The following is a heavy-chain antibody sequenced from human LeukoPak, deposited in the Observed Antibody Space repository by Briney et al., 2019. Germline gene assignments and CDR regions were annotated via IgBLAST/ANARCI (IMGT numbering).Heavy chain of an antibody. D-gene: IGHD3-10*01. Sequence: SETLSLTCTVSGGSISSYYWSWIRQPPGKGLHWIGDIYYSGSTNYNPSLKSRVTISVDTSKNQFSLKLSSVTAADTAVYYCARTATPYYYGSGSYCTPSYYFDYWGQGTLVTVSS. CDR1: GGSISSYY. CDR2: IYYSGST. V-gene: IGHV4-59*08. CDR3: ARTATPYYYGSGSYCTPSYYFDY. J-gene: IGHJ4*02.